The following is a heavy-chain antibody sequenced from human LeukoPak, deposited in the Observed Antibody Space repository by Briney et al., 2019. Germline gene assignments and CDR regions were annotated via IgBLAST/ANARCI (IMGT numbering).Heavy chain of an antibody. CDR1: GGTFISYA. CDR2: IIPIFGTA. V-gene: IGHV1-69*05. D-gene: IGHD2-15*01. J-gene: IGHJ4*02. Sequence: SVKVSCKASGGTFISYAISWVRQARGQGLEWMGGIIPIFGTANYAQKFQGRVTITTDESTSTAYMELSSLRSEDTAVYYCARGGGYCSGGSCPYYFDYWGQGTLVTVSS. CDR3: ARGGGYCSGGSCPYYFDY.